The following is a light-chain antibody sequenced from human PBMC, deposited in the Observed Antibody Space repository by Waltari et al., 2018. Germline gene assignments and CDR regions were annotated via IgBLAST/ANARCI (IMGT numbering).Light chain of an antibody. CDR2: GAS. Sequence: EIVMTQSPATLSVSPGERATLSCRASQSVSSNLAWYQQKPGQAPRLLIYGASTRATGIPARFSGSVSGTEFTLTISSLQSEDFAVYYWQQYNNWPSFGQGTKLEIK. J-gene: IGKJ2*01. CDR1: QSVSSN. CDR3: QQYNNWPS. V-gene: IGKV3-15*01.